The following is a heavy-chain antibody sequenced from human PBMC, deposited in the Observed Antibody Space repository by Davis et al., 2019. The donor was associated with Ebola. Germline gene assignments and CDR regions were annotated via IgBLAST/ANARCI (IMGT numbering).Heavy chain of an antibody. V-gene: IGHV3-30-3*01. CDR1: GFTFSSYA. CDR3: ARDSLEWLSYGMDV. D-gene: IGHD3-3*01. Sequence: PGGSLRLSCAASGFTFSSYAMHWVRQAPGKGLEWVAVISYDGSNKYYADSVKGRFTISRDNAKNSLYLQMNSLRAEDTAVYYCARDSLEWLSYGMDVWGQGTTVTVSS. CDR2: ISYDGSNK. J-gene: IGHJ6*02.